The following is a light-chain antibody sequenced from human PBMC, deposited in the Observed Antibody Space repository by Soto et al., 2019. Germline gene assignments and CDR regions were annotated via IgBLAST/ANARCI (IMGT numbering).Light chain of an antibody. CDR3: QLYNSYSEA. J-gene: IGKJ1*01. V-gene: IGKV1-5*03. CDR1: QTISSW. Sequence: EIQMTQSLFTLSATAGDRATITCPASQTISSWLAWYQQKPGKAPKLLIYKAFTLKSGVPSRFSGSGSGTEFTLTISSLQPDECATYYCQLYNSYSEALGQGTKVDFK. CDR2: KAF.